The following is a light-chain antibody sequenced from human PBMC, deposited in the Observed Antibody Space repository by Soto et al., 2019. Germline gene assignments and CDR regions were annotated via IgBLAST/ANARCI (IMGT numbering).Light chain of an antibody. Sequence: DLQMTQSPSSLSASVGDRVTITCRPSQSISGYLNWYQQKPGNAPKLLIHAASSLQSGVPSRFSGSGSGTDFTLTISSLQLEDFATYYCQQSYNFPRTFGGGTKVEIK. CDR1: QSISGY. V-gene: IGKV1-39*01. CDR3: QQSYNFPRT. J-gene: IGKJ4*01. CDR2: AAS.